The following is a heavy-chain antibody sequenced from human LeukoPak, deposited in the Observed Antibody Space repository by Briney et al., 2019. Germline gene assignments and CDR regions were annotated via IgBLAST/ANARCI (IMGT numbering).Heavy chain of an antibody. V-gene: IGHV3-23*01. D-gene: IGHD2-15*01. J-gene: IGHJ4*02. CDR2: ISGSGGST. Sequence: PGGSLRFSCAASGFTFSIYAMNWVRQAPGKGLEWVSGISGSGGSTYYADSVKGRFTISRDNSKNKMFLQMNSLRAEDTAVYYCARRSSQWYYFDYWGQGTLVTVSS. CDR1: GFTFSIYA. CDR3: ARRSSQWYYFDY.